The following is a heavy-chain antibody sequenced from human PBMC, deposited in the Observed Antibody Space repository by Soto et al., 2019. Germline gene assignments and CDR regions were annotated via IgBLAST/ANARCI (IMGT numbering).Heavy chain of an antibody. CDR1: GGTFSNSA. J-gene: IGHJ6*02. CDR2: IMPVFRTP. V-gene: IGHV1-69*12. D-gene: IGHD3-3*02. Sequence: QVQLEQSGAAVKKPGSSVKVSCKASGGTFSNSAISWVRQAPGQGLEWMGGIMPVFRTPDYAQKLQGRVTITADESTSTAYMELSGLRSDDTAVYFCASDKDRPQLGGNYYYILDVWGQGTTVTVSS. CDR3: ASDKDRPQLGGNYYYILDV.